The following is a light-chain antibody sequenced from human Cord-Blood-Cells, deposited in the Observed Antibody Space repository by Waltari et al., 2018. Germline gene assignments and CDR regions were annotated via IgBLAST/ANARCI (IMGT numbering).Light chain of an antibody. V-gene: IGLV2-14*01. J-gene: IGLJ3*02. CDR2: DVS. Sequence: QSALTQPAPASGSPGQSITIPCPGTSSDVGGYNYVSWYQQHPGKAPKLMIYDVSKRPSGVSNRFSGSKSGNTASLTISGLQAEDEADYYCSSYTSSSTWVFGGGTKLTVL. CDR3: SSYTSSSTWV. CDR1: SSDVGGYNY.